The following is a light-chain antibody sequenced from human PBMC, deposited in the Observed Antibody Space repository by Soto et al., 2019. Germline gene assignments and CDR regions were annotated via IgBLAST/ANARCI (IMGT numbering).Light chain of an antibody. Sequence: EIVLTQSPGTLSLSPGERATLSCRASQSVSSSYLAWYQQKPGQAPRLLIYGASSRPTGIPDRFSGSGSGTDFTLTISRLEPEDFAVYYCQQYGSPTFGQGTKVEIK. CDR3: QQYGSPT. V-gene: IGKV3-20*01. CDR2: GAS. J-gene: IGKJ1*01. CDR1: QSVSSSY.